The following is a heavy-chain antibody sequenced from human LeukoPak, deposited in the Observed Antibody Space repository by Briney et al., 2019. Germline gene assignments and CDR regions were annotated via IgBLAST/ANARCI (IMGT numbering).Heavy chain of an antibody. V-gene: IGHV1-18*01. Sequence: ASVKVSCKASGYTFTSYGISWVRQAPGQGLEWMGWISAYNGNTNYAQKLRGRVTMTTDTSTSTAYMELRSLRSDDTAVYYCAGLWFGELFRYFDYWGQGTLVTVSS. D-gene: IGHD3-10*01. CDR1: GYTFTSYG. J-gene: IGHJ4*02. CDR3: AGLWFGELFRYFDY. CDR2: ISAYNGNT.